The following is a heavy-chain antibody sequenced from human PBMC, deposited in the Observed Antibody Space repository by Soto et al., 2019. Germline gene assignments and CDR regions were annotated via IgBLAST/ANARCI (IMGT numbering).Heavy chain of an antibody. CDR2: IYHSGTS. D-gene: IGHD2-2*01. CDR3: ARGRLVPAVNFDY. J-gene: IGHJ4*02. Sequence: SETLSLTCAVSGDSISSGGFSWSWIRQPPGKGLEWIGYIYHSGTSFYKPSLKSRVTISVDGSKNQFSLKVKSVTAADSAVYYCARGRLVPAVNFDYWGLGTLVTVSS. CDR1: GDSISSGGFS. V-gene: IGHV4-30-2*01.